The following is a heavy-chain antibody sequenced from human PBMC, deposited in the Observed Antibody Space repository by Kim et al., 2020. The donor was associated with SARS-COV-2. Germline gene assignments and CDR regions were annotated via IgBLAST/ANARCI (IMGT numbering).Heavy chain of an antibody. CDR2: INWNGGST. CDR3: ARASVEMATPNGAFDI. V-gene: IGHV3-20*04. D-gene: IGHD2-21*01. Sequence: GGSLRLSCAASGFTFGDYGMSWVRQAPGKGLEWVSGINWNGGSTGYADSVKGRFTISRDNAKNSLYLQMNSLRAEDTALYYCARASVEMATPNGAFDIWGQGTMVTVSS. J-gene: IGHJ3*02. CDR1: GFTFGDYG.